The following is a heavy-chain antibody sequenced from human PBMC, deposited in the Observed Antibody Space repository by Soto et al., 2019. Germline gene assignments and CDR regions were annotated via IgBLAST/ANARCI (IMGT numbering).Heavy chain of an antibody. CDR3: ARDSRYCPDGCCSIMRGAFDV. J-gene: IGHJ3*01. V-gene: IGHV4-4*02. CDR1: RFSVTNNKY. D-gene: IGHD2-15*01. Sequence: QAQLQESGPGLVRPSGTLSLTCTVSRFSVTNNKYWNWIRQSPGKALEWIGEIYNSGATYYNPPLSWRVSTSLDKSKNQISLNLTSVTAADTDVYYCARDSRYCPDGCCSIMRGAFDVWGQGTLVTVSS. CDR2: IYNSGAT.